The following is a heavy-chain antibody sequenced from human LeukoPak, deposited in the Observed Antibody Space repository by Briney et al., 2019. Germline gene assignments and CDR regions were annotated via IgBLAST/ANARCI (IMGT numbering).Heavy chain of an antibody. V-gene: IGHV4-38-2*02. D-gene: IGHD1-1*01. CDR1: GYSISSGYY. J-gene: IGHJ6*02. CDR2: IYTSGST. CDR3: ARDAGHQLSRRNYYAMDV. Sequence: PSETLSLTCTVSGYSISSGYYWGWIRQPPGKGLEWIGRIYTSGSTNYNPSLKSRVTMSVDTSKNQFSLKLSSVTAADTAVYYCARDAGHQLSRRNYYAMDVWGQGTTVTVSS.